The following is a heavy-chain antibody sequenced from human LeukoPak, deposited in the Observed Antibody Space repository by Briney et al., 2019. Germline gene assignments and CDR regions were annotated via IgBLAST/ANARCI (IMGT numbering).Heavy chain of an antibody. CDR1: GGSISSGSFY. CDR2: LYSSGST. Sequence: SETLSLTCIVSGGSISSGSFYWSWIRQPAGKELEWIGRLYSSGSTNYNPSLKSRVTLSVDTSKNRFSLKLSSVTAADTAVYYCARVGPLRYFDWSNLLVWFDPWGQGTLVTVSS. D-gene: IGHD3-9*01. V-gene: IGHV4-61*02. J-gene: IGHJ5*02. CDR3: ARVGPLRYFDWSNLLVWFDP.